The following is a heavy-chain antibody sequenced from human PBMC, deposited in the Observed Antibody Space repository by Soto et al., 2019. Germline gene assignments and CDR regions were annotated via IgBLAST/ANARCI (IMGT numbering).Heavy chain of an antibody. V-gene: IGHV4-31*03. D-gene: IGHD5-12*01. CDR3: AGGVEMATTFDY. Sequence: QVQLQESGPGLVKPSQTLSLTCTVSGGSISSGGYYWSWIRQHPGKGLEWIGYIYYSGSTYYNPSLKSRVTISVETSKNQSSLKLSSVTAADTAVYYCAGGVEMATTFDYWGQGTLVTVSS. CDR2: IYYSGST. CDR1: GGSISSGGYY. J-gene: IGHJ4*02.